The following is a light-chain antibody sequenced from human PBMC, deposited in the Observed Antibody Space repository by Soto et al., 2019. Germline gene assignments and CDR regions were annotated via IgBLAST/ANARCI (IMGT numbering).Light chain of an antibody. Sequence: QSALTQPPSASGSPGQSVTISCTGTSSDVGGYNYVSWYQQHPGTAPKLMIYEVSRRPSGVPDRFSGSKSGNTASLTVSGLQPEDEADYYCSSYTSSSTEVFGTGTKLTVL. CDR2: EVS. J-gene: IGLJ1*01. V-gene: IGLV2-8*01. CDR1: SSDVGGYNY. CDR3: SSYTSSSTEV.